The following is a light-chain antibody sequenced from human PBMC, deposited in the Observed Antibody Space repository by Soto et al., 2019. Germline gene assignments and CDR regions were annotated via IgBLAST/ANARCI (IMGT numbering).Light chain of an antibody. CDR1: SSDVGGYNY. Sequence: QSALTQPASVSGSPGQSITISCTGTSSDVGGYNYVSWYQQHPGKAPKLMIYDVSNRPSGVSNRFSGSKSGNTASLTISGLQPEDEADYYCSSYTSSSTLPDFFGTGTKVTVL. J-gene: IGLJ1*01. CDR2: DVS. V-gene: IGLV2-14*01. CDR3: SSYTSSSTLPDF.